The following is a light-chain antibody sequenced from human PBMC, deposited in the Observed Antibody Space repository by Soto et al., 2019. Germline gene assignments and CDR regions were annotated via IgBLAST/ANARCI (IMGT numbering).Light chain of an antibody. CDR3: QQSGYSPVT. Sequence: IVLTHSPATLSVSPGENVTLSCRASQSVSSNLAWYQQKPCQAPRLLIYGASTRATGIPDRFSGSGSGTDFTLTIRRLAPEDLAVYFCQQSGYSPVTFGLGTKVDI. V-gene: IGKV3-20*01. J-gene: IGKJ1*01. CDR2: GAS. CDR1: QSVSSN.